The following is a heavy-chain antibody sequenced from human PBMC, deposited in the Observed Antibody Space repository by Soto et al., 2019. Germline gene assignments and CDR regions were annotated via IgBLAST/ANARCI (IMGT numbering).Heavy chain of an antibody. V-gene: IGHV3-33*01. CDR3: ARDAHRFGGMDV. CDR2: IWYDGSNK. D-gene: IGHD3-10*01. Sequence: QVQLVESGGGVVQPGRSLRLSCAASGFTFSSNGMHWVRQARGKGLEWVAVIWYDGSNKYYADSVKGRFTISRDNSKNTLYLQMNSLRAEDTAVYYCARDAHRFGGMDVWGQGTTVTVSS. CDR1: GFTFSSNG. J-gene: IGHJ6*02.